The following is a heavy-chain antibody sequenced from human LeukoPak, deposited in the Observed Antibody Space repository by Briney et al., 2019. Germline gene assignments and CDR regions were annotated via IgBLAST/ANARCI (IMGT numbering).Heavy chain of an antibody. CDR3: ARDAIENYDFWSGSYYYFDY. Sequence: GASVTVSFKSSGYTFTGYYIHWGRLAPAPGLEWMGIINPSGGSTTYAQGFQDRVTMTRDTSTSTVYMELSSLTSEDTAVYYCARDAIENYDFWSGSYYYFDYWGQGTLVTVSS. CDR1: GYTFTGYY. V-gene: IGHV1-46*01. J-gene: IGHJ4*02. CDR2: INPSGGST. D-gene: IGHD3-3*01.